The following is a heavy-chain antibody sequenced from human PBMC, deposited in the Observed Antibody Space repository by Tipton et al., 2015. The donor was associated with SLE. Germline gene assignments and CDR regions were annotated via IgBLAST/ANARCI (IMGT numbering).Heavy chain of an antibody. CDR3: ARGFTSTGWYRASWFDP. V-gene: IGHV4-4*07. CDR2: IYASGST. Sequence: TLSLTCTVSDGSISDYYWTWIRQPAGEGLEWIGRIYASGSTNYNPSLKSRVTISEDTSKNQFSLILTSVTAADTAIYYCARGFTSTGWYRASWFDPWGQGTLVTVSS. CDR1: DGSISDYY. J-gene: IGHJ5*02. D-gene: IGHD6-19*01.